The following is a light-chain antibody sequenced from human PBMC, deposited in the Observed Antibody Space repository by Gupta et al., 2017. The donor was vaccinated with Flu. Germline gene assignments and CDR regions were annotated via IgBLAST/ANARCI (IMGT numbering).Light chain of an antibody. J-gene: IGKJ2*01. CDR3: QQYHNAPLT. CDR2: KAS. CDR1: PSINTQ. V-gene: IGKV1-5*03. Sequence: PSILSASVGDRDTLTCRASPSINTQLDWSQQKAGKAPSVSIYKASTLQSGIPSRYSGSGSGTEFTRTISGLKPDDFATYYFQQYHNAPLTFGQGTKVEIK.